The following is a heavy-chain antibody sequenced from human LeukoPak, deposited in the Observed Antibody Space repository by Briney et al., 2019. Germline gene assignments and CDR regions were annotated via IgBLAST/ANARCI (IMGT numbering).Heavy chain of an antibody. J-gene: IGHJ3*02. CDR3: VRGHHGLEI. CDR2: TNPDGSEK. V-gene: IGHV3-7*01. Sequence: PGESLRLFCAVSGLTFSIYWMCWVRQAPRKGLEWVANTNPDGSEKYYVDSVKGRFTISRDNAKDSLYLQMNSLRGEDTAVYYCVRGHHGLEIWGQGTMVTVFS. CDR1: GLTFSIYW.